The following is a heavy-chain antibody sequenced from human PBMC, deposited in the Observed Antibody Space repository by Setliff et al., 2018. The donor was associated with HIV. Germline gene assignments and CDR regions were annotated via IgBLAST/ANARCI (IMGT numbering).Heavy chain of an antibody. J-gene: IGHJ4*02. D-gene: IGHD6-19*01. CDR3: ASPASGGSSGQYHY. V-gene: IGHV4-39*01. Sequence: KPSETLSLTCTVSGGSISSSSYYWGWIRQPPGKGLEWIGSIYYSGSTSYNPSLKSRVTISVDTSKNQFSLKLSSVTAADTAVYYCASPASGGSSGQYHYWGQGTLVTVSS. CDR2: IYYSGST. CDR1: GGSISSSSYY.